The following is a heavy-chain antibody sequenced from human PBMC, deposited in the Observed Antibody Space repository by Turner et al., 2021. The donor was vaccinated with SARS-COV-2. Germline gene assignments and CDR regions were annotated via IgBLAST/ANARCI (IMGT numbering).Heavy chain of an antibody. V-gene: IGHV1-8*01. CDR2: MNPNSGNT. CDR3: ARSFTAMVRVDY. J-gene: IGHJ4*02. CDR1: GYTFTSYD. Sequence: QVQLVQSGSEVQRPGASVKVSCKASGYTFTSYDINWVRQATGQGREWMGWMNPNSGNTGYAQKVQGRVTMTRKTSISTAYMELSSLRSEDTAVYYCARSFTAMVRVDYWGQGTLVNVSS. D-gene: IGHD5-18*01.